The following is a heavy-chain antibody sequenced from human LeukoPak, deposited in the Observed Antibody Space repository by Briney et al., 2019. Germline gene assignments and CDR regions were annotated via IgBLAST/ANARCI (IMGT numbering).Heavy chain of an antibody. CDR1: GFTFSSYD. D-gene: IGHD6-19*01. CDR2: IGSAGET. CDR3: VGRLRGWSSGFDY. Sequence: PGGSLRLSCAASGFTFSSYDMHWVRQATGKGLEWVSVIGSAGETYYSGSVKGRFTVSRENAKSSLYLQMNSLRAGDSAVYYCVGRLRGWSSGFDYWGQGTLVTVSS. V-gene: IGHV3-13*04. J-gene: IGHJ4*02.